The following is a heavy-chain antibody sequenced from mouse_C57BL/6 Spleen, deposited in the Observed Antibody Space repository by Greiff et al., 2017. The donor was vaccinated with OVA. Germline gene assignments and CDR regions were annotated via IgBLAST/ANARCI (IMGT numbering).Heavy chain of an antibody. D-gene: IGHD1-1*01. CDR3: AGVTTVVRYYFDY. CDR2: IDPSDSYT. Sequence: QVQLQQPGAELVRPGTSVKLPCKASGYTFTSYWMHWVKQRPGQGLEWIGVIDPSDSYTNYNQKFKGKATLTVDTSSSTAYMQLSSLTSEDSAVYYCAGVTTVVRYYFDYWGQGTTLTVSS. CDR1: GYTFTSYW. J-gene: IGHJ2*01. V-gene: IGHV1-59*01.